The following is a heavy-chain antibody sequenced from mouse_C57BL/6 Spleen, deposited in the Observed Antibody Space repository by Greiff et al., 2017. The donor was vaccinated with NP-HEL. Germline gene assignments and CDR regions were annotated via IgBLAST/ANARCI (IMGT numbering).Heavy chain of an antibody. D-gene: IGHD4-1*01. CDR1: GFSLTSYG. CDR3: ARGEDVGRFAY. V-gene: IGHV2-2*01. J-gene: IGHJ3*01. Sequence: VQLQQSGPGLVQPSQSLSITCTVSGFSLTSYGVHWVRQSPGQGLEWLGVIWSGGSTDYNAAFISRLSISKDNSKSQVFFKMNSLQADDTAIYYCARGEDVGRFAYWGQGTLVTVSA. CDR2: IWSGGST.